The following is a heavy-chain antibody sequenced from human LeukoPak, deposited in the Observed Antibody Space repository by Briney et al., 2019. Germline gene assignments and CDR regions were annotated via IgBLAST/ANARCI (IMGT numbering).Heavy chain of an antibody. CDR3: AKDPNPFYDFWSGYK. CDR2: IGGRDDRT. Sequence: GGSLRLSCAASGFTFTGHTMTWLRQAPGKGLEWVSIIGGRDDRTYYADSVKGRFTISRDNSKNTLYLQMNSLRGEDTAVYYYAKDPNPFYDFWSGYKWGQGTLSPSPQ. J-gene: IGHJ4*02. D-gene: IGHD3-3*01. CDR1: GFTFTGHT. V-gene: IGHV3-23*01.